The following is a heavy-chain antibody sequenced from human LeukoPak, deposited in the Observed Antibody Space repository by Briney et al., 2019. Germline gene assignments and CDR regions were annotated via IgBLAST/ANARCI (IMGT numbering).Heavy chain of an antibody. CDR3: ARAPTYCSSTSCYTMSYYYYGMDV. CDR1: GGSISSGGYS. J-gene: IGHJ6*02. D-gene: IGHD2-2*02. Sequence: SETLSLTCAVSGGSISSGGYSWSWIRQPPGKGLEWIGYIYHSGNTFYSPSLKSRITISVDGFKNQFSLKLSSVTAADTAVYYCARAPTYCSSTSCYTMSYYYYGMDVWGQGTTVTVSS. V-gene: IGHV4-30-2*01. CDR2: IYHSGNT.